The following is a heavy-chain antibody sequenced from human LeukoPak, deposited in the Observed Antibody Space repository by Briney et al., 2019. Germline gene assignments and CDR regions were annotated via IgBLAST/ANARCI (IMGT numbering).Heavy chain of an antibody. J-gene: IGHJ5*02. CDR3: ARGPIATEGPRRPNYFDP. Sequence: ASVKVSCKASGYTFTDYYIHWVRQAPGQGLGWMGRINCKSGGTNYGQNFQGRVTMTRDTSISTAYMELSRLRSDDTAVYYCARGPIATEGPRRPNYFDPWGQGTLVTVSS. CDR2: INCKSGGT. CDR1: GYTFTDYY. V-gene: IGHV1-2*06. D-gene: IGHD4/OR15-4a*01.